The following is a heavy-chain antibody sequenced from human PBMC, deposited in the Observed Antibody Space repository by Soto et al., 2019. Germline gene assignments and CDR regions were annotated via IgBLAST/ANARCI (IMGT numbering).Heavy chain of an antibody. Sequence: QIQLVQSGGEVKKPGASVKVSCKASGYIFTRYGITWVRQAPGQGLEWVGWISAKNGNTNSGQKFQGRVTMTTDTSTSPAYMELRSLRSDDTAVYYCARDVDIGTHPTGDWFDSWGQGTLVTVSS. D-gene: IGHD5-12*01. V-gene: IGHV1-18*01. J-gene: IGHJ5*01. CDR1: GYIFTRYG. CDR3: ARDVDIGTHPTGDWFDS. CDR2: ISAKNGNT.